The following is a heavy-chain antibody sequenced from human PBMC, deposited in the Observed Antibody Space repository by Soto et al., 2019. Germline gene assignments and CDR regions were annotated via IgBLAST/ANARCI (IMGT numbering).Heavy chain of an antibody. D-gene: IGHD6-13*01. CDR2: INAGNGNT. J-gene: IGHJ3*01. CDR3: ARDRIAAAGTGIADN. Sequence: GASVKVSCKASGYTFTSYAMHWVRQAPGQRLEWIGWINAGNGNTKYSQKFQGRVTITRDTSASTAYMELSSLRSEDTAVYYCARDRIAAAGTGIADNWGQGTMVTVSS. CDR1: GYTFTSYA. V-gene: IGHV1-3*01.